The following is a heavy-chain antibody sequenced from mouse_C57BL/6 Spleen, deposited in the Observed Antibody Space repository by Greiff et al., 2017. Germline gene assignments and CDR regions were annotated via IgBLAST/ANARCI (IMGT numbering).Heavy chain of an antibody. D-gene: IGHD2-3*01. V-gene: IGHV1-80*01. CDR2: IYPGDGDT. CDR3: TRSFYDGYCLDY. J-gene: IGHJ2*01. CDR1: GYAFSSYW. Sequence: QVQLQQSGAELVKPGASVKISCKASGYAFSSYWMNWVKQRPGKGLEWIGQIYPGDGDTNYNGKFKGKATLTADKSSSTAYMQLSSLTSEDSAVYFCTRSFYDGYCLDYWGQGTTLTVSS.